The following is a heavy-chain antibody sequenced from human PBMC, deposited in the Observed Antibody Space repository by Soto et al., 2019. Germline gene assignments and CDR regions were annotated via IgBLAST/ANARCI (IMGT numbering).Heavy chain of an antibody. CDR3: AKGGFYYDSSGYYGDY. D-gene: IGHD3-22*01. CDR1: GGSISSYY. CDR2: IYYSGST. Sequence: PSETLSLTCTVSGGSISSYYWSWIRQPPGKGLEWIGYIYYSGSTNYNPSLKSRVTISVDTSKNQFSLKLSSVTAADTAVYYCAKGGFYYDSSGYYGDYWGQGTLVTVSS. J-gene: IGHJ4*02. V-gene: IGHV4-59*08.